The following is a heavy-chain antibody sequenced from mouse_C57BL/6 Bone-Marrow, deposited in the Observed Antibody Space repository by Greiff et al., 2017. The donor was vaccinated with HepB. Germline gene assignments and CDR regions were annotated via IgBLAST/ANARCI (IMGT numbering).Heavy chain of an antibody. J-gene: IGHJ4*01. CDR3: ARPYYYGSSYPLYAMDY. V-gene: IGHV1-53*01. D-gene: IGHD1-1*01. CDR1: GYTFTSYW. CDR2: INPSNGGT. Sequence: VQLQQSGTELVKPGASVKLSCKASGYTFTSYWMHWVKQRPGQGLEWIGNINPSNGGTNYNEKFKSKATLTVDKSSSTAYMQLSSLTSEDSAVYYCARPYYYGSSYPLYAMDYWGQGTSVTVSS.